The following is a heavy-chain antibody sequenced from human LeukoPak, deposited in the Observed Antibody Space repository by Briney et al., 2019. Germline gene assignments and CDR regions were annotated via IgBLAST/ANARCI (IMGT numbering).Heavy chain of an antibody. CDR2: ISWDSGSI. D-gene: IGHD3-22*01. CDR3: ARGDSSGYYSPVGY. Sequence: PGGSLRLSCAASGFTFDDYAMHWVRQAPGKGLEWVSGISWDSGSIGYADSVKGRFTISRDNAKNSLYLQMNSLRGEDTALYYCARGDSSGYYSPVGYWGQGTLVTVP. V-gene: IGHV3-9*01. CDR1: GFTFDDYA. J-gene: IGHJ4*02.